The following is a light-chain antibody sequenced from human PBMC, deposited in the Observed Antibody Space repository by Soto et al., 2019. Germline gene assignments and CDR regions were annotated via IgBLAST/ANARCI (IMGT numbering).Light chain of an antibody. J-gene: IGKJ4*01. V-gene: IGKV1-33*01. CDR3: HQYAPLPLT. CDR2: DAS. CDR1: QDITNY. Sequence: DILMTQSPSSLSASVGDRVTITCQASQDITNYLNWYQQKPGKAPKLLIYDASNLETGVPSRFSGSGSGTAFTFTISSLHPEDIATYYCHQYAPLPLTFGGGTKLEIK.